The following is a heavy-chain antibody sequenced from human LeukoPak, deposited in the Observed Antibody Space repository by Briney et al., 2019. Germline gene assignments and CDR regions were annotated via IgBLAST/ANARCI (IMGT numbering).Heavy chain of an antibody. J-gene: IGHJ4*02. Sequence: GGSLRLSCAASGFTFSSYNMHWVRQAAGKGLEWISSIGSSSSYIDSADSVKGRFTISRDNAKNSLYLLMNSLRTEDTAVYYCAATYYYDGSGDYWGQGTLVTVPP. CDR1: GFTFSSYN. CDR3: AATYYYDGSGDY. CDR2: IGSSSSYI. D-gene: IGHD3-22*01. V-gene: IGHV3-21*01.